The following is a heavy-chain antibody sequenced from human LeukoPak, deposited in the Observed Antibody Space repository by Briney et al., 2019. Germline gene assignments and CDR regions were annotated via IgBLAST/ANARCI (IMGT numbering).Heavy chain of an antibody. CDR1: GFTFSSYA. CDR2: ICGGGGST. V-gene: IGHV3-23*01. D-gene: IGHD3-10*01. Sequence: GGSLRLSCAASGFTFSSYAMSSVRQAPGKGLEWVSAICGGGGSTYYADSVKGRFTISRDNFKNTLYLQMNSLRAEDTAVYYCAKDPSGSYYKVGPMYMDVWGQGTTVTVSS. CDR3: AKDPSGSYYKVGPMYMDV. J-gene: IGHJ6*02.